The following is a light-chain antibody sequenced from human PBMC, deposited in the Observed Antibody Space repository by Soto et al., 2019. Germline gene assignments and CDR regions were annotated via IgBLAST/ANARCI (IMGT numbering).Light chain of an antibody. CDR2: GAS. J-gene: IGKJ4*01. CDR1: QSVSSN. Sequence: EIVMTQSPASLSVSPGERATLSCRASQSVSSNLAWFQQKPGQPPRLILYGASARATGIPARFSGSGSGTEFTLTISSLQSEDFAVYYCQQYNNWPPLTFGGGTKVEIK. V-gene: IGKV3-15*01. CDR3: QQYNNWPPLT.